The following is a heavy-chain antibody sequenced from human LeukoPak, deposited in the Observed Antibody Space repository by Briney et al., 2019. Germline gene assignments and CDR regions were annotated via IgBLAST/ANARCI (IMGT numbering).Heavy chain of an antibody. D-gene: IGHD6-19*01. CDR2: INSDGSST. V-gene: IGHV3-74*01. J-gene: IGHJ6*02. CDR3: ARESSGRGMDV. Sequence: GRSPRLSCAASGFTFNNYWMHWVRHAPGKGLMWVSRINSDGSSTSYADSVRVRFTIARDNAKNTLYLQMNSLRAEDTAVYYCARESSGRGMDVWGQGTTVTVSS. CDR1: GFTFNNYW.